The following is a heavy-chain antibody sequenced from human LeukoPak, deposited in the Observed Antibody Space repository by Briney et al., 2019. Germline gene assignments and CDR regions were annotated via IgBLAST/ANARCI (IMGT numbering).Heavy chain of an antibody. D-gene: IGHD6-19*01. CDR2: ISSSGSTI. V-gene: IGHV3-11*01. CDR1: GFTFSDYY. Sequence: GGSLRLSCAASGFTFSDYYMSWIRQAPGKGLEWASYISSSGSTIYYADSVKGRFTISRDNAKNSLYLQMNSLRAEDTAVYYCARVPGVAGTSDWFDPWGQGTLVTVSS. CDR3: ARVPGVAGTSDWFDP. J-gene: IGHJ5*02.